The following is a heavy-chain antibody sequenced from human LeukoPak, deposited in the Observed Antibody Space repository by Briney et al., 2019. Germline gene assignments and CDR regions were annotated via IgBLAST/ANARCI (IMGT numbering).Heavy chain of an antibody. CDR1: GYTFTSYG. J-gene: IGHJ4*02. CDR3: ARESFRYGSDFDY. Sequence: ASVKVSCKASGYTFTSYGISWVRQAPGKGLEGVGWINAYNGNTNYAHKLQGRVTMTTDTSTSTAYMELRSLRSDDTAVYYCARESFRYGSDFDYWGQGTLVTVSS. CDR2: INAYNGNT. D-gene: IGHD3-10*01. V-gene: IGHV1-18*01.